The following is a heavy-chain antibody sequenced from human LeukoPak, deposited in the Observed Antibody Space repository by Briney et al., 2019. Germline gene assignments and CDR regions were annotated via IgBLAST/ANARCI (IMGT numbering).Heavy chain of an antibody. V-gene: IGHV3-7*03. J-gene: IGHJ4*02. Sequence: GGSLRLSCAVSGFTFSSYWMSWVRQAPGKGLEWVANIKQDGRDKYYADSVKGRFSISRENAKDSLYLQMNRLRAEDTAVYYCARVGILTRGYSHGYHYWGQGTLVTVSS. CDR1: GFTFSSYW. CDR2: IKQDGRDK. D-gene: IGHD5-12*01. CDR3: ARVGILTRGYSHGYHY.